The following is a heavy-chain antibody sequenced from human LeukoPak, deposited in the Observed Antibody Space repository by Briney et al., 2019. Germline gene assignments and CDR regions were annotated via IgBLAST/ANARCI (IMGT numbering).Heavy chain of an antibody. CDR3: ARVFEDSSSSAFDY. Sequence: PGGSLRLSCAASGFTFSSYSRNWVRQAPGKGLEWVSSISSSSYIYYADSVKGRFTISRDNAKNSLYLQLNSLRAEDTAVYYCARVFEDSSSSAFDYWGQGTLVTVSS. CDR2: ISSSSYI. D-gene: IGHD6-6*01. J-gene: IGHJ4*02. CDR1: GFTFSSYS. V-gene: IGHV3-21*01.